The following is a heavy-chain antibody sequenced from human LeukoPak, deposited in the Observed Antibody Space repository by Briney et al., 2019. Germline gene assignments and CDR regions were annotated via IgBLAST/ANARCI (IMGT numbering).Heavy chain of an antibody. CDR3: ARLQWLSTPFFDY. D-gene: IGHD6-19*01. CDR2: VYTSGST. Sequence: SQTLSLTCTVSGGSISSGSYYWSWIRQPAGKGLEWIGRVYTSGSTNYNPSLKSRVNISLDTPKNQFSLKLISVTAADTAVYFCARLQWLSTPFFDYWGQGTLVTVSS. J-gene: IGHJ4*02. V-gene: IGHV4-61*02. CDR1: GGSISSGSYY.